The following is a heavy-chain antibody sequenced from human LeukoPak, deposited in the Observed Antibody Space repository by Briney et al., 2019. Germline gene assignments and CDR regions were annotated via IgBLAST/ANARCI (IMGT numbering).Heavy chain of an antibody. CDR1: GYTFTSYA. D-gene: IGHD6-19*01. CDR3: ARARIAVADTFDY. V-gene: IGHV1-3*01. Sequence: ASVKVSCKASGYTFTSYAMHWVRQAPGQRLEWMGWINAGNGNTKYSQKFQGRVTITRDTSASTAYMELSSLRSEDTAVYYCARARIAVADTFDYWGQGTLVTVSS. CDR2: INAGNGNT. J-gene: IGHJ4*02.